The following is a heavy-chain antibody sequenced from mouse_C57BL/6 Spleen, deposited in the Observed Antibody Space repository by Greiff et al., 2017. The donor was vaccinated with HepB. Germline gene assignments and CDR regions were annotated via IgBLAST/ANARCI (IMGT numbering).Heavy chain of an antibody. Sequence: VKVVESGAELVRPGASVTLSCKASGYTFTDYEMHWVKQTPVHGLEWIGAIDPETGGTAYNQKFKGKAILTADKSSSTAYMELRSLTSEDSAVYYCTRNWDYFDYWGQGTTLTVSS. CDR3: TRNWDYFDY. J-gene: IGHJ2*01. D-gene: IGHD4-1*01. V-gene: IGHV1-15*01. CDR1: GYTFTDYE. CDR2: IDPETGGT.